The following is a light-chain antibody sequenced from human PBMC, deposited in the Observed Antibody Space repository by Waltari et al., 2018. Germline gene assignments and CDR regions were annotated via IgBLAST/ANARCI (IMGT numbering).Light chain of an antibody. CDR2: GAS. V-gene: IGKV1-12*01. Sequence: DIQMTQSPSSVSAFVGDRVTITCRASQSISNWLAWYQQKPGKAPKLLIYGASDLHSGDPSRFSGSGAVTDFTLTISSLQAEDFATYYCQQVNSFPATFGGGTTVEIK. CDR1: QSISNW. J-gene: IGKJ4*01. CDR3: QQVNSFPAT.